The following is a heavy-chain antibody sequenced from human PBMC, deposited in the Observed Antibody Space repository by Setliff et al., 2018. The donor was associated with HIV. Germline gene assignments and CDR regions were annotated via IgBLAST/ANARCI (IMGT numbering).Heavy chain of an antibody. J-gene: IGHJ5*02. V-gene: IGHV4-59*13. CDR1: GGSIRGFY. Sequence: ETLSLTCTVSGGSIRGFYWTWIRQPQGKGLEYIGYIFYSGNTNYNPTLKSRVTMSMDTTKRQFSLRLNSVTAADTAVYYCARGRGDTSRYSHWFDPWGQGTQVTVSS. CDR2: IFYSGNT. CDR3: ARGRGDTSRYSHWFDP. D-gene: IGHD3-10*01.